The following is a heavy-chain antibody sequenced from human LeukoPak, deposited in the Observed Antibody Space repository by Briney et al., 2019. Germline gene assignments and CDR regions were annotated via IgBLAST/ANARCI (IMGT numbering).Heavy chain of an antibody. CDR1: GFAFSSYS. CDR2: ISSSSSYI. V-gene: IGHV3-21*01. CDR3: ARRSLGDYYFDY. Sequence: PGGSLRLSCAASGFAFSSYSMNWVRQAPGKGLEWVSSISSSSSYIYYADSVKGRFTISRDNAKDSLYLQMNSLRAEDTAVYYCARRSLGDYYFDYWGQGTLVTVSS. D-gene: IGHD2-21*02. J-gene: IGHJ4*02.